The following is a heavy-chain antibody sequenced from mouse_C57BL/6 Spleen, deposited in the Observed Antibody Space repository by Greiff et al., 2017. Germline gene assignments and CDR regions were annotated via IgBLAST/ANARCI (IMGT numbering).Heavy chain of an antibody. Sequence: QVQLQQSGPELVKPGASVKISCKASGYAFSSSWMNWVKQRPGKGLEWIGRIYPGDGDTNYNGKFKGKATLTADKSSSTAYMQLSSLTSEDSAVYFCTRRGHRDYAMDDWGQGTSVTVSS. CDR3: TRRGHRDYAMDD. V-gene: IGHV1-82*01. CDR2: IYPGDGDT. CDR1: GYAFSSSW. D-gene: IGHD3-1*01. J-gene: IGHJ4*01.